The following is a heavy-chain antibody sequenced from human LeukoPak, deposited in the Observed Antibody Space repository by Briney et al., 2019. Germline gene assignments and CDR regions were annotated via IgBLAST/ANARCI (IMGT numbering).Heavy chain of an antibody. Sequence: SETLSLTCTVSGGSINRYFWSWIRQPPGKGLEWIGHIYYSGTTNYNPSLKSRVTVSVDMSKNQFSLKLSSVTAADTAVYYCARNYDFWSAVNWFDPWGQGTLVTVSS. J-gene: IGHJ5*02. CDR2: IYYSGTT. D-gene: IGHD3-3*01. CDR3: ARNYDFWSAVNWFDP. CDR1: GGSINRYF. V-gene: IGHV4-59*01.